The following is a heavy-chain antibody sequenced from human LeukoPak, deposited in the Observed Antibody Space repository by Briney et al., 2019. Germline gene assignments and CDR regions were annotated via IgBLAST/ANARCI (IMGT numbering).Heavy chain of an antibody. CDR2: ISTTGGTT. CDR1: GLTFSSYG. CDR3: AKTPRYYYDSSGYQ. D-gene: IGHD3-22*01. J-gene: IGHJ4*02. Sequence: PGGSLRLSRAASGLTFSSYGMSWVRQAPGRGLEWVSAISTTGGTTYYADSVRGRFTISRDNSKNTLYLQMNSLRAEDTAVYYCAKTPRYYYDSSGYQWGQGTLVTVSS. V-gene: IGHV3-23*01.